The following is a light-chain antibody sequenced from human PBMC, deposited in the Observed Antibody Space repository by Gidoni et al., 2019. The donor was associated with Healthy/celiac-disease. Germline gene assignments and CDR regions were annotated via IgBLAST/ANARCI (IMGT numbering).Light chain of an antibody. CDR2: KAS. CDR3: QQYNSYSLT. J-gene: IGKJ2*01. V-gene: IGKV1-5*03. Sequence: DIQITQSPSPLSASVGDRVTIPCRASQSISSWLAWYQQKPGKAPKFLICKASSLESGVPSRFSGSGSGTEFTLTISSLQPDYFATYYCQQYNSYSLTFGQGTKLEIK. CDR1: QSISSW.